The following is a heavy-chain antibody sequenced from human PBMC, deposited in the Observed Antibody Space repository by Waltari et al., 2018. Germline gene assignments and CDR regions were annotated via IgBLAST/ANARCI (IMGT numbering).Heavy chain of an antibody. J-gene: IGHJ4*02. CDR2: ISGGSSGT. Sequence: EVQLVESGGGLLQPGGSLRLACAASGFTFSSFAISWLSQAPGKGLEWVSSISGGSSGTYYADSVKGRFTISRDNSKNTLYLQMNSLRAEDTALYYCAKRSPSGTYYFDYWGQGTLVTVSS. D-gene: IGHD1-1*01. CDR3: AKRSPSGTYYFDY. V-gene: IGHV3-23*04. CDR1: GFTFSSFA.